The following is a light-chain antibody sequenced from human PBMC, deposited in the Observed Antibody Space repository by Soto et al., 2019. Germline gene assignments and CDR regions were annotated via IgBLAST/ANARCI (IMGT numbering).Light chain of an antibody. CDR2: RAS. V-gene: IGKV3-15*01. Sequence: EIVLTHAPATLPVSPGDTATLSCRASQSLGGNLAWYQQKPGQGPRLLIFRASSRATGVPARFSASGSGTEFTLTISGLQSEDFAIYYCQQYSNWPPSTFGPGTKVDIK. CDR1: QSLGGN. J-gene: IGKJ1*01. CDR3: QQYSNWPPST.